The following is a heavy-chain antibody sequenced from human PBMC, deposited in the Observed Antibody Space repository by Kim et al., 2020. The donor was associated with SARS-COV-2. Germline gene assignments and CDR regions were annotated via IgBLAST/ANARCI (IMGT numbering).Heavy chain of an antibody. Sequence: GGSLRLSCAASGFTFSHAWMTWVRQAPGKGLEWVASINQDGSESYYVYSVKGRFTISRDNAKNSLYLQMNSLRVEDTAVYYCARSVFGDNYWGQGPLGSVSS. D-gene: IGHD3-10*02. V-gene: IGHV3-7*01. J-gene: IGHJ4*02. CDR2: INQDGSES. CDR1: GFTFSHAW. CDR3: ARSVFGDNY.